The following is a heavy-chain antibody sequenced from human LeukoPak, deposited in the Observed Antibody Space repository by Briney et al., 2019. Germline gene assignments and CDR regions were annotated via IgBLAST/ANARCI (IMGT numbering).Heavy chain of an antibody. D-gene: IGHD4-23*01. Sequence: SGRSLRLSCAASGFTFSSYGMHWVRQAPGKGLEWVAVISYDGSNKYYADSVKGRFTISRDNSKNTLYLQMNSLRAEDTAVYYCARGHYGGNSNYYYYMDVWGKGTTVTVSS. CDR2: ISYDGSNK. CDR1: GFTFSSYG. J-gene: IGHJ6*03. V-gene: IGHV3-30*03. CDR3: ARGHYGGNSNYYYYMDV.